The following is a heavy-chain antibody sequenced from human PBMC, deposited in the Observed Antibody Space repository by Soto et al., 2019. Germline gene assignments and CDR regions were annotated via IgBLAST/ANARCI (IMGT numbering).Heavy chain of an antibody. V-gene: IGHV3-7*01. J-gene: IGHJ4*02. CDR2: INEDGSEY. CDR1: GFTFSAYW. D-gene: IGHD1-1*01. Sequence: EVHLEESGGGLVQPGGSLRLSCAASGFTFSAYWMNWVRQAPGKGLEWVANINEDGSEYNDVASVKGRFTISRDNAKNALFLQMNALRVEDTAVYYCARTGDGHHDFLDYWGQGILVSVSS. CDR3: ARTGDGHHDFLDY.